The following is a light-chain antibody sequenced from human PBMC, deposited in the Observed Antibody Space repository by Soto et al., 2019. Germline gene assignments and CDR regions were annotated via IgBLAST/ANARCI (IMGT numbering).Light chain of an antibody. CDR1: SSDIGAYNY. J-gene: IGLJ1*01. CDR3: SSYSSAVAFV. CDR2: EVT. Sequence: QSALTQPASVSGSPGQSITISCTGTSSDIGAYNYVSWYQQHPGKAPKLMIYEVTNRPSGISDRFSASRSGNTASLSISGLLAEDEADYFCSSYSSAVAFVFGTGTKLTVL. V-gene: IGLV2-14*01.